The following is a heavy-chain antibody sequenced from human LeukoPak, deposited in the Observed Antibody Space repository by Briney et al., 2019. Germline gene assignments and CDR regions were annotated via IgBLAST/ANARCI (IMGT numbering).Heavy chain of an antibody. Sequence: GRSLKLSCAASGFTFRHFAMNWVRQAPGKGLEWVSVISVSDGSTYYADSVRGRFTISRDNSKNTLFLQLNGLRAEDTAIYYCARAMPSSTYYFDSWGQGTLVTVSS. CDR1: GFTFRHFA. CDR2: ISVSDGST. CDR3: ARAMPSSTYYFDS. V-gene: IGHV3-23*01. D-gene: IGHD2-2*01. J-gene: IGHJ4*02.